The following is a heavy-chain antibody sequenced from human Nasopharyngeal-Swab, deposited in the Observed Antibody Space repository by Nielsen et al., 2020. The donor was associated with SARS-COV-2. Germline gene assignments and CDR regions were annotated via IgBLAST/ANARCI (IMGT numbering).Heavy chain of an antibody. CDR2: MNPNSGNT. V-gene: IGHV1-8*01. Sequence: ASVKVSCKASGYTFTSYDINWVRQATGQGLEWMGWMNPNSGNTGYAQKFQGRVAMTRNTSISTAYMELSSLRSEDTAVYYCARGGSSSYYFDYWGQGTLVTASS. CDR3: ARGGSSSYYFDY. CDR1: GYTFTSYD. J-gene: IGHJ4*02. D-gene: IGHD2-15*01.